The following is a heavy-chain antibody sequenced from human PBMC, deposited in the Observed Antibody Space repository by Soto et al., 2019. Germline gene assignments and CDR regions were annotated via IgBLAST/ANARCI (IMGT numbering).Heavy chain of an antibody. CDR3: ARDRSSSWYIRD. J-gene: IGHJ4*02. V-gene: IGHV3-21*01. CDR2: ISSSSSYI. D-gene: IGHD6-13*01. CDR1: GFTFSSYS. Sequence: EVQLVESGGGLVKPGGSLRLSCAASGFTFSSYSMNWVRQAPGKGREWVSSISSSSSYIYYADSVKGRFTISRDNAKNSLYLQMNSLRAEDTAVYYCARDRSSSWYIRDWGQGTLVTVSS.